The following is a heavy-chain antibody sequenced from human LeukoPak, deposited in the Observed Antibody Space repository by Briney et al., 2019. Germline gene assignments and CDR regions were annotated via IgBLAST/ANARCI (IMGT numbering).Heavy chain of an antibody. Sequence: SETLSLTCTVSGYSISSGYYWGWIRQPPGKGLEWIGRIYHSGSTYYNPSLKSRVTISVDTSKNQFSLKLSSVTAADTAVYYCAREVYCSSTSCYWGYYYYYYMDVWGKGTTVTVSS. V-gene: IGHV4-38-2*02. CDR2: IYHSGST. J-gene: IGHJ6*03. D-gene: IGHD2-2*01. CDR3: AREVYCSSTSCYWGYYYYYYMDV. CDR1: GYSISSGYY.